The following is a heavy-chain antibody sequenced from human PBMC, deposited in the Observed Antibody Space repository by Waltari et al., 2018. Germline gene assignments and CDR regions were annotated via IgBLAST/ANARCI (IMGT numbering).Heavy chain of an antibody. CDR2: TYYRSKWYN. Sequence: QVQLQQSAPGLVTPSQPLSLTCAISRASSPSNSPAWTWIRQSPSRGLEWLGRTYYRSKWYNEYAVSVKSRININPDISKNQFSLQLNSVTPEDTAVYYCARGGVGSTAGFDYWGQETLVTVSS. CDR3: ARGGVGSTAGFDY. V-gene: IGHV6-1*01. J-gene: IGHJ4*02. CDR1: RASSPSNSPA. D-gene: IGHD1-26*01.